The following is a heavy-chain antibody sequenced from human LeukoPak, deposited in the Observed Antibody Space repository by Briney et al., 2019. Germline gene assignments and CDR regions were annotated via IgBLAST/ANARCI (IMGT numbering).Heavy chain of an antibody. CDR3: AREEITAAGRSLDY. CDR1: GGSIGSSSYY. CDR2: IYYSGST. D-gene: IGHD6-13*01. J-gene: IGHJ4*02. V-gene: IGHV4-39*07. Sequence: SETLSLTCIVSGGSIGSSSYYWGWIRQPPGKGLEWIGSIYYSGSTYYNPSLKSRVTISVDTSKNQFSLKLSSVSAADTAVYYCAREEITAAGRSLDYWGQGTLVTVSS.